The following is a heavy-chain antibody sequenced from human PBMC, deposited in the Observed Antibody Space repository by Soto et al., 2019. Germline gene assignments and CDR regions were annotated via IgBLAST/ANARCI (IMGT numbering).Heavy chain of an antibody. J-gene: IGHJ4*02. V-gene: IGHV3-23*01. CDR2: ISVGGGGT. CDR3: AKNYYFDS. CDR1: GFTFSTYA. Sequence: PGGSLRLSCAASGFTFSTYAMSWVRQAPGKGLEWVSSISVGGGGTYYADSVRGRSTISRDDSQKTLSLQINSLRAEDTAVYYCAKNYYFDSWGQGTLVTVSS.